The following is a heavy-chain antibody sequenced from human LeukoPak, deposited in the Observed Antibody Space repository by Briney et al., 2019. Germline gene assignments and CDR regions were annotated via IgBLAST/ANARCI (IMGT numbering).Heavy chain of an antibody. Sequence: PGGSLRLSCAASGFTFSSYGMHWVRQAPGKGLEWVAVISYDGSNKYYADSVKGRFTISRDNSKNTLYLQMNSLRAEDTAVYYCAKDRLRYSSGWYAAFDYWGQGTLVTVSS. CDR3: AKDRLRYSSGWYAAFDY. D-gene: IGHD6-19*01. CDR2: ISYDGSNK. CDR1: GFTFSSYG. J-gene: IGHJ4*02. V-gene: IGHV3-30*18.